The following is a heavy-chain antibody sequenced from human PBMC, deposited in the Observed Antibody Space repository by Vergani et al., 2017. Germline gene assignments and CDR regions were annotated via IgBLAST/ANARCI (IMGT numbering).Heavy chain of an antibody. V-gene: IGHV3-15*01. CDR3: GRVADFYGLGSRLLDL. Sequence: VQLVESGGGLVKPGGSLRLSCAASGFTFINAWMTWVRQAPGKGLEWVGRIKSKTDGGTTYYAAPVKGKFTISRDDSKNTLYLQMNSLKTEDTAVYYCGRVADFYGLGSRLLDLWGQGILVTVSS. D-gene: IGHD3-10*01. CDR1: GFTFINAW. J-gene: IGHJ5*02. CDR2: IKSKTDGGTT.